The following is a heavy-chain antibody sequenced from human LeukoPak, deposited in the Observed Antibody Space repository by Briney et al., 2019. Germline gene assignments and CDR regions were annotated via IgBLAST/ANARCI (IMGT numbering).Heavy chain of an antibody. J-gene: IGHJ5*02. V-gene: IGHV1-2*02. CDR3: ARGTQTWFDP. CDR1: GYTFTGYY. Sequence: ASVKVSCKSSGYTFTGYYMHWVRQAPGQGIGWMGWINPNSGGTNYAQKFQGRVTMTRDTSISTAYMELSRLRSDDTAVYYCARGTQTWFDPWGQGTLVTVSS. CDR2: INPNSGGT.